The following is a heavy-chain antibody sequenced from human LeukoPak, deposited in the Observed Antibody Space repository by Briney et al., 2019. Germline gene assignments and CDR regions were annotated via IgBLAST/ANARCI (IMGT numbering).Heavy chain of an antibody. D-gene: IGHD3-3*02. V-gene: IGHV3-30*18. CDR2: ISYDGSNK. CDR1: GFTFSSYG. CDR3: AKDSTYDAFDI. Sequence: PGGSLRLSCAASGFTFSSYGMHWVRQAPGKGLEWVAVISYDGSNKYYADSVKGRFTISRDNSKNTLYLQMNSLRAEDTAVYYCAKDSTYDAFDIWGQGTMVTVSS. J-gene: IGHJ3*02.